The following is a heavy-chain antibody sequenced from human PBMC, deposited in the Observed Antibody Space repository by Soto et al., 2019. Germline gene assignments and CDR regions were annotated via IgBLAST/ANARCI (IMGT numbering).Heavy chain of an antibody. Sequence: PSETLSLTCTVSGGSISGYYWSWIRQPAGEGLEWLGRIYTSGTTNYNPSLKSRINMSVDTSKNQFSLKLSSVTVADTAVYYCARDIAAAGMEDWFDPWGQGTLVTVS. CDR3: ARDIAAAGMEDWFDP. D-gene: IGHD6-13*01. V-gene: IGHV4-4*07. J-gene: IGHJ5*02. CDR1: GGSISGYY. CDR2: IYTSGTT.